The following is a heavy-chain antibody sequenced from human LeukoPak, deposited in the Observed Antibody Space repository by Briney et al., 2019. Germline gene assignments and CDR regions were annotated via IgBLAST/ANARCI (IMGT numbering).Heavy chain of an antibody. CDR2: IIPIFGTS. Sequence: GSSVKVSCKASGGTFSTYAISWVRQAPGQGLEWMGGIIPIFGTSNYAEKFQGRVTITADESTSTAYIELSSLNSEDTAVYYCERTIAARTYYYYYMDVWGKGTTVTVPS. J-gene: IGHJ6*03. CDR3: ERTIAARTYYYYYMDV. CDR1: GGTFSTYA. D-gene: IGHD6-6*01. V-gene: IGHV1-69*01.